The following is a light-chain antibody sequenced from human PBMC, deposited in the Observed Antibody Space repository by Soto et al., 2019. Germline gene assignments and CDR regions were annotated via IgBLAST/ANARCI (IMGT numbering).Light chain of an antibody. V-gene: IGLV1-47*01. CDR1: SSNIGSNY. CDR3: AAWDDSLSGHYV. CDR2: RNN. J-gene: IGLJ1*01. Sequence: SALTQPPSASGTPGQRVTISCSGSSSNIGSNYVYWYQQLPGTAPKLLIYRNNQRPSGVPDRFSGSKSGTSASLAISGLRSEDEADYYCAAWDDSLSGHYVFGTGTRSPS.